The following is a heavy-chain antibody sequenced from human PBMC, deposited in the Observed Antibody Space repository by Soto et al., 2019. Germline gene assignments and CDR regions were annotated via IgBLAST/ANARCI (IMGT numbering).Heavy chain of an antibody. V-gene: IGHV4-34*01. J-gene: IGHJ6*03. CDR3: ARPVVVPAAMRFGFGHNGGNCMDV. CDR1: GGSFSCYY. CDR2: INHSGST. Sequence: PLETLSLTCAVYGGSFSCYYLSWIRQPPGKGLEWIGEINHSGSTNYNPSLKSRVTISVDASKNQFSLKLSSVTAADTAVYYCARPVVVPAAMRFGFGHNGGNCMDVWGKGTTVTVSS. D-gene: IGHD2-2*01.